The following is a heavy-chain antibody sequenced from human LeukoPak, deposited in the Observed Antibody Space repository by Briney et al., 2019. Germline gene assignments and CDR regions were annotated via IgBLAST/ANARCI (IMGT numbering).Heavy chain of an antibody. V-gene: IGHV3-7*01. Sequence: PGGSLRLSCAASGCTFSSYWMSWVRQAPGKGLEGVANMNQDGSEKYYVDSVRGRFTISRDNAKNSLYLQISSLRVEDTAVYYCARGGSIGGQGTLVTVSS. CDR3: ARGGSI. D-gene: IGHD1-26*01. CDR1: GCTFSSYW. J-gene: IGHJ4*02. CDR2: MNQDGSEK.